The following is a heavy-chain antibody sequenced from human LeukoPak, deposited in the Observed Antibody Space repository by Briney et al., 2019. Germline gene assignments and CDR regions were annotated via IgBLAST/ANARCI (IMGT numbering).Heavy chain of an antibody. CDR1: GYTFSSYS. CDR3: VKRLKSIVGATSIDY. Sequence: GGSLRLSCAASGYTFSSYSMNWVRQAPGKGLEWVSYISSSSSTIYCADSVKGRFTISRDNAKNSLYLQMNSLRAEDTAVYYCVKRLKSIVGATSIDYWGQGTLVTVSS. J-gene: IGHJ4*02. V-gene: IGHV3-48*01. D-gene: IGHD1-26*01. CDR2: ISSSSSTI.